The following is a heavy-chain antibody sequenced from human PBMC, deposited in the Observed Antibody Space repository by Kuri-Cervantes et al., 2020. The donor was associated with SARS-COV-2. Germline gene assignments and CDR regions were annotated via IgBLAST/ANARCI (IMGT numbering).Heavy chain of an antibody. J-gene: IGHJ6*02. V-gene: IGHV3-33*08. Sequence: GESLKISCAASGFTFSGYGMHWVRQAPGKGLEWVAVIWYDGSNKYYADSVKGRFTISRDNSKNTLYLQMNSLRAEDTAVYYCARESTLRFLEWSKTYYYYYGMDVWGQGTTVTVSS. CDR3: ARESTLRFLEWSKTYYYYYGMDV. CDR1: GFTFSGYG. CDR2: IWYDGSNK. D-gene: IGHD3-3*01.